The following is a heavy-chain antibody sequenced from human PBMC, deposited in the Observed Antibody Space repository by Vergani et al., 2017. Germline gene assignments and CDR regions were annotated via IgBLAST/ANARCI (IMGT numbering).Heavy chain of an antibody. CDR2: ISGSGGST. V-gene: IGHV3-23*04. J-gene: IGHJ6*02. Sequence: EVQLVESGGGLVQPGRSLRLSCAASGFTFSSYAMSWVRQAPGKGLEWVSAISGSGGSTYYADSVKGRFTISRDNSKNTLYLQMNSLRAEDTAVYYCAKDDSSGYYSGYYYYGMDVWGQGTTVTVSS. CDR3: AKDDSSGYYSGYYYYGMDV. CDR1: GFTFSSYA. D-gene: IGHD3-22*01.